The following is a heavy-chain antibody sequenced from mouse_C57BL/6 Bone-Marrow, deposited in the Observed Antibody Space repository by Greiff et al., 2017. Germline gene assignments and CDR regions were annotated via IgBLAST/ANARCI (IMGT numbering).Heavy chain of an antibody. J-gene: IGHJ2*01. V-gene: IGHV1-69*01. CDR1: GYTFTSYW. CDR3: VRRADR. Sequence: QVQLQQPGAELVMPGASVKLSCKASGYTFTSYWMHWVKQRPGQGLEWIGEIAPSASYTNSNQTFKGKSTLTVDKSSSPAYMQLSSLTSEDSAVYYCVRRADRWGQGTTLTVSA. CDR2: IAPSASYT.